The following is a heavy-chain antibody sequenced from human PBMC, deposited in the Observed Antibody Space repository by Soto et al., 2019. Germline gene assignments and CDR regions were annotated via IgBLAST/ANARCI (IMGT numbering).Heavy chain of an antibody. V-gene: IGHV1-69*13. J-gene: IGHJ6*02. Sequence: SVKVSCKASGGTFSSYAISWVRQAPGQGLEWMGGIIPIFGTANYAQKFQGRVTITADESTSTAYMELSSLRSEDTAVYYCARDLCSSTSCYGDYYYGMDVWGQGTTVTVSS. CDR1: GGTFSSYA. CDR2: IIPIFGTA. D-gene: IGHD2-2*01. CDR3: ARDLCSSTSCYGDYYYGMDV.